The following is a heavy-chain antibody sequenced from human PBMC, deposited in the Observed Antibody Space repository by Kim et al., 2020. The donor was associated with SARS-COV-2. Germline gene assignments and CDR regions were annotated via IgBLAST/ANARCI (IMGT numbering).Heavy chain of an antibody. V-gene: IGHV1-18*01. CDR3: ARNLSISYYYDSSGYSTVFDY. CDR2: ISAYNGNT. CDR1: GYAFTSYG. D-gene: IGHD3-22*01. Sequence: ASVKVSCKASGYAFTSYGISWVRQAPGQGLEWMGWISAYNGNTNYAQKLQGRVTMTTDTSTSTAYMELRSLRSDDTAVYYCARNLSISYYYDSSGYSTVFDYWGQGTLVTVSS. J-gene: IGHJ4*02.